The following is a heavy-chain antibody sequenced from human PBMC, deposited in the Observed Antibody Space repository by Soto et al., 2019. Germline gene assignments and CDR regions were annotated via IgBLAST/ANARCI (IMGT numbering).Heavy chain of an antibody. Sequence: PGGALSLSCAASGFTLSSDSMNWVRQAPGKGLEWVSSISSSSSYIYYADSVKGRFTISRDNAKNSLYLQMNSLRAEDTAVYYCARDHNSSSWPDAFDIWGQGTMVTVSS. CDR3: ARDHNSSSWPDAFDI. CDR1: GFTLSSDS. J-gene: IGHJ3*02. D-gene: IGHD6-13*01. CDR2: ISSSSSYI. V-gene: IGHV3-21*01.